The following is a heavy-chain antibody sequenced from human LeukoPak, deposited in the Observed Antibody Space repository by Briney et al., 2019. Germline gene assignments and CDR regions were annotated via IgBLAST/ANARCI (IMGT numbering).Heavy chain of an antibody. CDR1: GFTFSTYA. D-gene: IGHD3/OR15-3a*01. J-gene: IGHJ6*02. CDR3: VPLGGLGYYQYGMDV. Sequence: GGSLRLSCVVSGFTFSTYAMSWVRQAPGKGLEWVSGIGGSGGDTFYADSVRGRFTVSRDNSRDTLFLQIDSLRTEDTAVYYCVPLGGLGYYQYGMDVWGRGTTVTVSS. V-gene: IGHV3-23*01. CDR2: IGGSGGDT.